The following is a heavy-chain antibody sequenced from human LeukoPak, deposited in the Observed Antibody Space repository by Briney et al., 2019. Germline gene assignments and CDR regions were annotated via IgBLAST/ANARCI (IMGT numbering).Heavy chain of an antibody. V-gene: IGHV4-59*01. CDR2: IYYSGST. CDR1: GGSMSSYY. J-gene: IGHJ4*02. D-gene: IGHD3-16*01. Sequence: SETLSLTCTVSGGSMSSYYWSWIRQPPGKGLEWIGYIYYSGSTNYNPSLKSRVTISVDTSKNQFTLKLSSVTAADTAVCYCARGRYGWLPFDYWGQGTLVTVSS. CDR3: ARGRYGWLPFDY.